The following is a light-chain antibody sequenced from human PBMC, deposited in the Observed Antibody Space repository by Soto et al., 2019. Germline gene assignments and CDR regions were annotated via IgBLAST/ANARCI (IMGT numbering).Light chain of an antibody. CDR2: AAS. CDR3: QKSNGAPLT. V-gene: IGKV1-27*01. Sequence: DIQMTQSPSSLSASVGDRVTITCRASQGISTFLDWYQQKPGRVPELLIFAASTLQSGVPSRFSGSGSGTDFNLTISTLQAEDFATYYCQKSNGAPLTFGRGTKVELK. J-gene: IGKJ3*01. CDR1: QGISTF.